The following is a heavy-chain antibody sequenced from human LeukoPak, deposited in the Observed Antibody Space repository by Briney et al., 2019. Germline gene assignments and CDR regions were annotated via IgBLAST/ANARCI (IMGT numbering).Heavy chain of an antibody. CDR2: ISGSVTST. CDR3: AKEDWQWEFDY. J-gene: IGHJ4*02. D-gene: IGHD1-26*01. V-gene: IGHV3-23*01. CDR1: GFTLSCHA. Sequence: GGSLRLSCAASGFTLSCHAISWVRQAPGRVLEWVAAISGSVTSTYYADSVKGRFPISRDNSKNTLYLQMNSLRAEDTALYYCAKEDWQWEFDYWGQGTLVTVSS.